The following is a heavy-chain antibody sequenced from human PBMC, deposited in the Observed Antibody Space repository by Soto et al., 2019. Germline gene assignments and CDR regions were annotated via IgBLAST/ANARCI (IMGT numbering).Heavy chain of an antibody. CDR3: ARDRIVPVYGMDV. V-gene: IGHV4-31*03. CDR2: IYYSGST. J-gene: IGHJ6*02. Sequence: SETLSLTCTVSGGSISSGGYYWSWIRQHPGKGLEWIGYIYYSGSTYYNPSLKSRVTISVDTSKNQFSLKLSSVTAADTAVYYCARDRIVPVYGMDVWGQGTTVTVS. CDR1: GGSISSGGYY. D-gene: IGHD2-15*01.